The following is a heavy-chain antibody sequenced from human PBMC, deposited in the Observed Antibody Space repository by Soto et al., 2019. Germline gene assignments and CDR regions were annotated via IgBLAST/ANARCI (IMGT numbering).Heavy chain of an antibody. Sequence: QVQLVQSGAEVQKPGASVKVSCKASGYTFTSYAMHWVRQAPGQRLEWMGWINAGNGNTKYSQKFQGRVTITRDTSASTAYMELSSLRSEDTAVYYCARDPGTAMALIPYYYYMDVWGKGTTVTVSS. CDR1: GYTFTSYA. CDR2: INAGNGNT. V-gene: IGHV1-3*01. D-gene: IGHD5-18*01. CDR3: ARDPGTAMALIPYYYYMDV. J-gene: IGHJ6*03.